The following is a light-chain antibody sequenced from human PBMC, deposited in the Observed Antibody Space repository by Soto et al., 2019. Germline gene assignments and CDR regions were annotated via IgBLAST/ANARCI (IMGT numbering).Light chain of an antibody. Sequence: EIVLTQSPGTLSLSPGGRATLSCRASQSVSSNYLAWYQQKPGQAPRLLIYGASSRATGIPDRFSGSGSGTDFTLTISGLEPEDFAVYYCQQYGNSPWTFGQGTKVEIK. CDR1: QSVSSNY. J-gene: IGKJ1*01. CDR3: QQYGNSPWT. V-gene: IGKV3-20*01. CDR2: GAS.